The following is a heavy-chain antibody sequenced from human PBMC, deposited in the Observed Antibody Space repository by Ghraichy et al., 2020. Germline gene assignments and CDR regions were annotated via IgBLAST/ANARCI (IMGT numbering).Heavy chain of an antibody. CDR1: GDSISSNYW. Sequence: SETLSLTCGISGDSISSNYWWSWVRQSPGKGLEWIGGIHHSGTTNYNPYLASRVTISVDKSKNQLFLKLAAVSAADTAVYYCANWGAAMAPYFQNWGQGTLVIVSS. J-gene: IGHJ1*01. D-gene: IGHD2-2*01. CDR3: ANWGAAMAPYFQN. V-gene: IGHV4-4*02. CDR2: IHHSGTT.